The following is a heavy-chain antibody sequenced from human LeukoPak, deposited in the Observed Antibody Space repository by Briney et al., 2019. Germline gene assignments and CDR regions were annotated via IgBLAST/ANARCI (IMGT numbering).Heavy chain of an antibody. CDR1: GFTFSSYA. D-gene: IGHD4-23*01. V-gene: IGHV3-23*01. J-gene: IGHJ4*02. Sequence: GGSLRLSCAASGFTFSSYAMNWVRQAPGKGLEWVSAISASGGNTYYTDSVKGRFTISRDNSENTMYLQMNSLRDEDTAVYYCAKGSATTVVTIDYWGQGTLVTVSS. CDR2: ISASGGNT. CDR3: AKGSATTVVTIDY.